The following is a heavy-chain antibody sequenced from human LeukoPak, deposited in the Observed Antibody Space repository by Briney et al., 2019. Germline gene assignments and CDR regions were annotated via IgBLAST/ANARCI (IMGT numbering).Heavy chain of an antibody. J-gene: IGHJ4*02. CDR1: GGSISSGDYY. D-gene: IGHD2-21*02. CDR3: AREVVTAFIDY. Sequence: PSQTLSLTCTVSGGSISSGDYYWRWIRQPPGKGLEWIGYIYYSGSTYYNPSLKSRVTISVDTSKNQFSLKLSSVTAADTAVYYCAREVVTAFIDYWGQGTLVTVSS. CDR2: IYYSGST. V-gene: IGHV4-30-4*01.